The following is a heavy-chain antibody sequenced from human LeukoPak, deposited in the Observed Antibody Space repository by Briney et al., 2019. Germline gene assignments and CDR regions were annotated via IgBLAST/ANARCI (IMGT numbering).Heavy chain of an antibody. CDR3: ARDKVASQRAAYYMDV. CDR1: GFTFSSYS. CDR2: ISSSSSYI. D-gene: IGHD6-25*01. V-gene: IGHV3-21*01. Sequence: GGSLRLSCPASGFTFSSYSMNWVRQAPGKGLEWVSSISSSSSYIYYADSVKGRFTISRDNAKNSLYLQMNSLRAEDTAVYYCARDKVASQRAAYYMDVWGKGTTVTVSS. J-gene: IGHJ6*03.